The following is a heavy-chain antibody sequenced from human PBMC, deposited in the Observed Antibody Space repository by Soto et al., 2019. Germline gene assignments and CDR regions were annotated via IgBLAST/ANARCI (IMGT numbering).Heavy chain of an antibody. CDR2: INPNSGGT. V-gene: IGHV1-2*04. CDR1: GYTFTGYY. Sequence: QVQLVQSGAEVKKPGASVKVSCKASGYTFTGYYMHWVRQAPGQGLEWMGWINPNSGGTNYAQKFQGWVTMTRDTSIGTAYMELSRLRSDDTAVYYCARESHIAVAGDYYYGMDVWGQGTTVAVSS. D-gene: IGHD6-19*01. J-gene: IGHJ6*02. CDR3: ARESHIAVAGDYYYGMDV.